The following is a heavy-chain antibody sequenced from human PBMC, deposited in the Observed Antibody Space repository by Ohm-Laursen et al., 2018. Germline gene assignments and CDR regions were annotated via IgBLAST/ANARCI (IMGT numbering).Heavy chain of an antibody. CDR1: GFTFDDYT. CDR3: AKAPNYDFWSGLDY. Sequence: SLRLSCAATGFTFDDYTMHWVRQAPGKGLEWVSLISWDGGSTYYADSVKGRFTISRDNSKNSLYLQMNSLRTEDTALYYCAKAPNYDFWSGLDYWGQGTLVTVSS. V-gene: IGHV3-43*01. J-gene: IGHJ4*02. CDR2: ISWDGGST. D-gene: IGHD3-3*01.